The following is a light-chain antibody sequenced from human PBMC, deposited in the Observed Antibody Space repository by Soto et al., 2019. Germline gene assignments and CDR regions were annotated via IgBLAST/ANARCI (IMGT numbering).Light chain of an antibody. J-gene: IGKJ1*01. CDR1: QSVSSS. CDR2: GAS. CDR3: QQYNNWWK. V-gene: IGKV3-15*01. Sequence: EIVLTQSPATLSVSPGERATLSCRASQSVSSSLAWYQQQPGQAPRLLIYGASTRATGIPARFRGSGSGTEFTLTSSSLQCEDFAVYYCQQYNNWWKFGQGTKVDSK.